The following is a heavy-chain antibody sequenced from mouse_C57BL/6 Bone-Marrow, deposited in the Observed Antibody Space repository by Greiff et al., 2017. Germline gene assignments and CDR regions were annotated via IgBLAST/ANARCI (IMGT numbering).Heavy chain of an antibody. V-gene: IGHV14-4*01. CDR2: IDPENGDT. D-gene: IGHD1-1*01. J-gene: IGHJ2*01. Sequence: VQLQQSGAELVRPGASVKLSCTASGFNIKDDYMHWVKQRPEQGLEWIGWIDPENGDTEYASKFQGKATITADKSSNTAYLQLSSLTSEDTAVYYCTSYYYGSSYFDDWGQGTTLTVSS. CDR1: GFNIKDDY. CDR3: TSYYYGSSYFDD.